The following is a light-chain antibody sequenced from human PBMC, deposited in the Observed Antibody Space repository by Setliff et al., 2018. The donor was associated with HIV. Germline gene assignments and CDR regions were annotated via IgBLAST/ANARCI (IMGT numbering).Light chain of an antibody. CDR3: QVWDSSSDSYV. J-gene: IGLJ1*01. V-gene: IGLV3-21*03. CDR2: DDS. CDR1: KIGSKS. Sequence: SYELTQPPSVSVAPGKTARITCGGNKIGSKSVHWYQQKPGQAPVLAVYDDSDRPSGIPERISGSNSGNTATLTINRVEAGDEADYYCQVWDSSSDSYVFGTGTKVTV.